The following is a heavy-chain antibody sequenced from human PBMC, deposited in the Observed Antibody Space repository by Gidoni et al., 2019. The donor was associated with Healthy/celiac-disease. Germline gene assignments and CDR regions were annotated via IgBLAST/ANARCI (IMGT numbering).Heavy chain of an antibody. CDR2: IWYDGSNK. CDR1: GFTFSSYG. D-gene: IGHD3-10*01. Sequence: QVQLVESGGGVVQPGRSLRLSWAASGFTFSSYGMHWVRQAPGKGLEWVAVIWYDGSNKYYADSVKGRFTISRDNSKNTLYLQMNSLRAEDTAVYYCARDGHYGSGIADYWGQGTLVTVSS. CDR3: ARDGHYGSGIADY. V-gene: IGHV3-33*01. J-gene: IGHJ4*02.